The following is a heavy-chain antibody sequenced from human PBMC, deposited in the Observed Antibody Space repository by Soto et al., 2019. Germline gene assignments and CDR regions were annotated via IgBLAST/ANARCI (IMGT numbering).Heavy chain of an antibody. CDR3: ARDIASYAYGEGY. J-gene: IGHJ4*02. CDR1: GGSMSNYY. Sequence: SETLSLTCTVSGGSMSNYYWSWIRQPPGKGLEWIGYIYYIGSTNYNPSLKSRVTMSVDTSRNQFSLKLSSVTAADTAVYYCARDIASYAYGEGYWGQGIQVTVSS. CDR2: IYYIGST. D-gene: IGHD2-21*01. V-gene: IGHV4-59*12.